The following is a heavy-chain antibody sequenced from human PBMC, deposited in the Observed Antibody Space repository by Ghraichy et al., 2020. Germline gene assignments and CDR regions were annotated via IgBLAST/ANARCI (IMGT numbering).Heavy chain of an antibody. J-gene: IGHJ4*02. CDR1: GGSIRDYY. D-gene: IGHD1-14*01. Sequence: SQTLSLTCIVSGGSIRDYYLSWLRQSPGKGLEWIGYMYYDGRSNYNPSMRRLVTMSIYTSKNQLSLRLTSVTTADTAVYYCVTITPGGDSFYYWRQGSLVTVSS. V-gene: IGHV4-59*01. CDR2: MYYDGRS. CDR3: VTITPGGDSFYY.